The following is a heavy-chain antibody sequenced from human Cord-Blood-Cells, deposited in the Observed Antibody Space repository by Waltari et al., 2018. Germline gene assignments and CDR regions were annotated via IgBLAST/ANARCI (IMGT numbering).Heavy chain of an antibody. V-gene: IGHV3-73*01. CDR1: GFTFSGSA. CDR2: IRNKANSYAT. CDR3: TSRYYYGSGSYKYYFDY. Sequence: EVQLVESGGGLVQPGGSLKLSCAASGFTFSGSAMHWVRQASGKGLEWVGRIRNKANSYATAYAASVKGRFTISRDYSKNTAYLQMNSLKTDDTAVYYCTSRYYYGSGSYKYYFDYWGQGTLVTISS. D-gene: IGHD3-10*01. J-gene: IGHJ4*02.